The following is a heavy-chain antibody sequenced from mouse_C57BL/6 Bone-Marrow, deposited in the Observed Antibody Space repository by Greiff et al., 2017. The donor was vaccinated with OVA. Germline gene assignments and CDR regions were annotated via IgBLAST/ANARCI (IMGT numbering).Heavy chain of an antibody. CDR1: GFNIKNTY. J-gene: IGHJ4*01. V-gene: IGHV14-3*01. D-gene: IGHD1-1*02. CDR3: AGYGLYAMDY. CDR2: IDPANGNT. Sequence: EVMLVESVAELVRPGASVKLSCTASGFNIKNTYMHWVKQRPEQGLEWIGRIDPANGNTKYAPKFQGKATITADKSSNTAYLQLSSLTSEDAAIYYCAGYGLYAMDYWGQGTSVTVSA.